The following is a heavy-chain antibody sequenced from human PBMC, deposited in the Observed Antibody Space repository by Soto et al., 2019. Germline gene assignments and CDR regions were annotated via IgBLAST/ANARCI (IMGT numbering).Heavy chain of an antibody. CDR1: GFTVSSNY. Sequence: SGFTVSSNYMSWFRQAPGKGLEWVGVIWYDGSNKYYADSVKGRFTISRDNSKNTLYLQMNSLRAEDTAVYYCARDYDSSGYPRYYFDYWGQGTLVTVSS. D-gene: IGHD3-22*01. CDR2: IWYDGSNK. V-gene: IGHV3-33*01. CDR3: ARDYDSSGYPRYYFDY. J-gene: IGHJ4*02.